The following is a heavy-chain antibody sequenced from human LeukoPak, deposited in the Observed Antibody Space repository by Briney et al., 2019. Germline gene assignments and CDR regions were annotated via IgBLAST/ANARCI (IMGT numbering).Heavy chain of an antibody. J-gene: IGHJ6*03. CDR2: IRPDGSDK. CDR1: GFIFSTYG. Sequence: PGGSLRLSCAASGFIFSTYGMHWVRQAPGKGLEWVAFIRPDGSDKSYVGSVKGRFTISRDNAKNSLYLQMNSLRAEDTAVYYCARALSDYYYYYMDVWGKGTTVTVSS. CDR3: ARALSDYYYYYMDV. V-gene: IGHV3-30*02. D-gene: IGHD1-26*01.